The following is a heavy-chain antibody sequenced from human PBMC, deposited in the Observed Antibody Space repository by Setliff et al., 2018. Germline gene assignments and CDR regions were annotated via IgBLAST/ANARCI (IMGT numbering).Heavy chain of an antibody. Sequence: PSETLSLTCTVYGASFSNYYWGWVRQPPEERLEWIAEFDHSGTTKYNPSLMGRVTISVDTSKNQFSLRLSSVTAADTAVYYCARVDFTMLQGVLGQWGQGTLVTVSS. D-gene: IGHD3-10*01. CDR1: GASFSNYY. CDR2: FDHSGTT. V-gene: IGHV4-34*01. J-gene: IGHJ1*01. CDR3: ARVDFTMLQGVLGQ.